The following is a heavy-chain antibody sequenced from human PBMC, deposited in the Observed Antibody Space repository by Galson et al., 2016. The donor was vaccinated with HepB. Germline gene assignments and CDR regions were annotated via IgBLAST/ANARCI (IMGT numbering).Heavy chain of an antibody. CDR3: VRGHSRQYCSSTSFYDF. CDR2: IHHSGTT. CDR1: GYSIRSGYY. J-gene: IGHJ4*02. Sequence: SETLSLTCTVSGYSIRSGYYWGWIRQSPGKGLEWIGSIHHSGTTYHNPSLKSRVTISLDTSKNQYSLKVSSVTAADTAVYYCVRGHSRQYCSSTSFYDFWGQGTLATVSS. V-gene: IGHV4-38-2*02. D-gene: IGHD2-2*01.